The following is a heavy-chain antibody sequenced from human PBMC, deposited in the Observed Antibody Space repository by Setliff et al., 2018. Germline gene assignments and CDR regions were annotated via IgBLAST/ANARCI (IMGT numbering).Heavy chain of an antibody. Sequence: SETLSLTCAVYGGSFSGYYWSWIRQPPGKGLEWIGEINHTGSTNYSPSLKSRVTISVDTSKNHFSLKLTSVTAADTAVYYCARGYCSSPSCFFAGWFDPWGQGTLVTVSS. CDR3: ARGYCSSPSCFFAGWFDP. CDR1: GGSFSGYY. D-gene: IGHD2-2*01. CDR2: INHTGST. J-gene: IGHJ5*02. V-gene: IGHV4-34*01.